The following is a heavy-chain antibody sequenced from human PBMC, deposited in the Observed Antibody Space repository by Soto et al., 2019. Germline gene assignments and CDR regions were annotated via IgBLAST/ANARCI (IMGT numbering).Heavy chain of an antibody. CDR3: AKDPSGFKNDY. J-gene: IGHJ4*02. D-gene: IGHD5-12*01. Sequence: PGGSLRLSCAASGFTFDDYAMHWVRQAPGKGLEWVSGISWNSGSIGYADSVKGRFTISRDNAKNSLYLQMNSLRAEDTALYYCAKDPSGFKNDYWGQGTLVTVSS. V-gene: IGHV3-9*01. CDR1: GFTFDDYA. CDR2: ISWNSGSI.